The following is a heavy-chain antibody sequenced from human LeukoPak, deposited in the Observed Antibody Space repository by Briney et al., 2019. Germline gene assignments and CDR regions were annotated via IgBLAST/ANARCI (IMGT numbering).Heavy chain of an antibody. J-gene: IGHJ4*02. CDR3: ARVGRQLSLPCYFDY. CDR2: IYYSGST. CDR1: GGSISSSSYY. D-gene: IGHD5-18*01. Sequence: PSETLSLTCTVSGGSISSSSYYWGWIRQPPGKGLEWIGSIYYSGSTYYNPSLKSRVTISVDTSKNQFSLKLSSVTAADTAVYYCARVGRQLSLPCYFDYWGQGTLVTVSS. V-gene: IGHV4-39*07.